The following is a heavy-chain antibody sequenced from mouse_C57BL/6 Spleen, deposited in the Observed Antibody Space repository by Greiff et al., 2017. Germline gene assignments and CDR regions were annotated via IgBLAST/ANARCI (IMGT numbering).Heavy chain of an antibody. CDR2: IRSKSNNYAT. D-gene: IGHD2-5*01. CDR3: VRHSNDAMDY. CDR1: GFSFNTYA. J-gene: IGHJ4*01. V-gene: IGHV10-1*01. Sequence: EVKLMESGGGLVQPKGSLKLSCAASGFSFNTYAMNWVRQAPGKGLEWVARIRSKSNNYATYYADSVKDRFTISRDDSESMLYLQMNNLKTEDTAMYYCVRHSNDAMDYWGQGTSVTVSS.